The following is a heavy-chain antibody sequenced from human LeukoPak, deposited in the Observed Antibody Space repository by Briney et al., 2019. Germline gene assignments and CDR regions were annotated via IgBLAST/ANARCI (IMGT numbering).Heavy chain of an antibody. CDR1: GGTFSSYA. Sequence: SVKVSCKASGGTFSSYAISWVRQAPGQGLEWMGRIIPIFGTANYAQKFQGRVTITTDESTRTAYMELSSLRSEDTAVYYCARDPNPYSGEGDYWGRGTLVTASS. CDR3: ARDPNPYSGEGDY. V-gene: IGHV1-69*05. D-gene: IGHD3-10*01. J-gene: IGHJ4*02. CDR2: IIPIFGTA.